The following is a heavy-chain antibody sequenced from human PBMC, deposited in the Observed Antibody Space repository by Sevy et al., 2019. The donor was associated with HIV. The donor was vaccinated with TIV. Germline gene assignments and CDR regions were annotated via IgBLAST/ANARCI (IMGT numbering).Heavy chain of an antibody. CDR1: GFTLSNYN. V-gene: IGHV3-21*01. J-gene: IGHJ4*02. CDR2: ISFMSNYI. Sequence: GGSLRLSCAASGFTLSNYNMNWVRQAPGKGLEWVSFISFMSNYIYYGDSVKGRFTISRDNAKNSVYLQMNSLRAEDTAVYYCARGLVNWDGMDVWGQGTLVTVSS. D-gene: IGHD7-27*01. CDR3: ARGLVNWDGMDV.